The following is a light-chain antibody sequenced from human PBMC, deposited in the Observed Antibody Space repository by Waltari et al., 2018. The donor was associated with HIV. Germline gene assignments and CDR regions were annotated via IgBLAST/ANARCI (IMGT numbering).Light chain of an antibody. Sequence: EIVLTQSPGTLSLSPGARATLSCMTSGTIQSTYLSWYQQRCDQAPRLLIYGAYSRAPGIPDRFSGSGSKTDFNLTINGLEPEDFATYYCHQYGSSFWTFGQGTKV. V-gene: IGKV3-20*01. J-gene: IGKJ1*01. CDR2: GAY. CDR1: GTIQSTY. CDR3: HQYGSSFWT.